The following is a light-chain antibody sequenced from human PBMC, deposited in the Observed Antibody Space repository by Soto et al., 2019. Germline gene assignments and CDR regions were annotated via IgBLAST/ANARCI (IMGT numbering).Light chain of an antibody. V-gene: IGKV1-39*01. Sequence: DIQMTQSPSSLSASIGDRITITCRASQSISTYLNWYQQKPGKAPSLLIYGASTLQSGVPSRFSGSGSATDFTLTISSLQPEDSATYYSQQTFITPPLTFGGGTKVEIK. CDR3: QQTFITPPLT. J-gene: IGKJ4*01. CDR1: QSISTY. CDR2: GAS.